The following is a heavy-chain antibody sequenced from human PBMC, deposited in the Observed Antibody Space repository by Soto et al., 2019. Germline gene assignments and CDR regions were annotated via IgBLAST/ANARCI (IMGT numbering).Heavy chain of an antibody. J-gene: IGHJ3*02. V-gene: IGHV1-24*01. D-gene: IGHD6-6*01. CDR3: ARVINSSSSVSDAFDI. CDR2: FDPEDGET. CDR1: GYTLTELS. Sequence: ASVKVSCKVSGYTLTELSMHWVRQAPGKGLEWMGSFDPEDGETIYAQKFQGRVTITADESTSTAYMELSSLRSEDTAVYYCARVINSSSSVSDAFDIWGQGTMVTVSS.